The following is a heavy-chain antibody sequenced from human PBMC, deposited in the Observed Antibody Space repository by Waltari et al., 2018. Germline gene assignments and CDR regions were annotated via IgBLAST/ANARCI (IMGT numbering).Heavy chain of an antibody. J-gene: IGHJ3*02. CDR1: GYTFTVYY. CDR2: VDPEDGET. CDR3: ARDGGLNGSGSYAFDI. V-gene: IGHV1-69-2*01. Sequence: EVQLVQSGAEVKKPGATVKISCKVSGYTFTVYYMHWVQQAPGKGFEWMGLVDPEDGETIYAEKFQGRVTITADTSTDTAYMELSSLRSEDTAVYYCARDGGLNGSGSYAFDIWGQGTMVTVSS. D-gene: IGHD3-10*01.